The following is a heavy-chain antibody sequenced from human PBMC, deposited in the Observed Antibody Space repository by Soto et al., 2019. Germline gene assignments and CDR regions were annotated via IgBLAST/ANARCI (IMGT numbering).Heavy chain of an antibody. J-gene: IGHJ4*02. V-gene: IGHV3-7*01. CDR1: GLTFSTYW. CDR3: ARGGYCSGSSCYPHMLY. CDR2: INQDGSEK. Sequence: GGALRLSCAASGLTFSTYWRSWVRQAPGKGLEWVANINQDGSEKSYVDSVKGRFTISRDNAKNPLYLQLNSLRAEDTAVYYCARGGYCSGSSCYPHMLYWGQGTLVTVSS. D-gene: IGHD2-15*01.